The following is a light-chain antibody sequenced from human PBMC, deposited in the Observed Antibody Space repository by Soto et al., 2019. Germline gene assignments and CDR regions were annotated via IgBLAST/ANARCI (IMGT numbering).Light chain of an antibody. CDR3: QQHYINPIT. CDR1: QSVLYSSTNKNY. CDR2: WAS. Sequence: DIVMTQSPDSLAVSLGERATINCKSSQSVLYSSTNKNYLAWYQQKPGQPPKLLIYWASTRESGVPDRFTGNGSGTDFTLTINSLQAEDVAVYYCQQHYINPITFGQGTRLEIK. J-gene: IGKJ5*01. V-gene: IGKV4-1*01.